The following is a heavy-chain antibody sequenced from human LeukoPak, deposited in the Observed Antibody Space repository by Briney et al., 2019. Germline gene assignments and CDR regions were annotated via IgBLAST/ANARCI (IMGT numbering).Heavy chain of an antibody. Sequence: GGSLRLSCAASGCTFGRYSMNLVRQAPRKRLEWVSSISSSSSYIYYADSVKGRFTISRDNAKNSLYLQMNSLRAEDTAVYYCARDPYYYGSGSPSPFDCWGQGTLVTVSS. D-gene: IGHD3-10*01. J-gene: IGHJ4*02. CDR3: ARDPYYYGSGSPSPFDC. CDR1: GCTFGRYS. CDR2: ISSSSSYI. V-gene: IGHV3-21*01.